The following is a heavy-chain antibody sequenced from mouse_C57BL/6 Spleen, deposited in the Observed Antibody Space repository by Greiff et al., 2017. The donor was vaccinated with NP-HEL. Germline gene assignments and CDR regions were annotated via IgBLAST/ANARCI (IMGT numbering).Heavy chain of an antibody. D-gene: IGHD2-4*01. Sequence: QVQLQQPGAELVMPGASVKLSCKASGYTFTSYWMHWVKQRPGQGLEWIGEIDPSDSYTNYNQKFKGKSTLTVDKSSSTAYMQLSSLTSEDSAVYYCATAYYDYDGYWGQGTTLTVSS. V-gene: IGHV1-69*01. CDR3: ATAYYDYDGY. J-gene: IGHJ2*01. CDR1: GYTFTSYW. CDR2: IDPSDSYT.